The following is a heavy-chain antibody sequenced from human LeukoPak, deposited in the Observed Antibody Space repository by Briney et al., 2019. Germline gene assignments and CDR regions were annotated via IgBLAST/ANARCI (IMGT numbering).Heavy chain of an antibody. CDR2: IKSKTDGGTT. CDR1: GFTFSNAW. CDR3: AKGIQLWLGPFDY. V-gene: IGHV3-15*05. Sequence: PGGSLRLSCAASGFTFSNAWMSWVRQAPGKGLEWVGRIKSKTDGGTTDYAAPVKGRFTISRDDSKNTLYLQMNSLRAEDTAVYYCAKGIQLWLGPFDYWGQGTLVTVSS. J-gene: IGHJ4*02. D-gene: IGHD5-18*01.